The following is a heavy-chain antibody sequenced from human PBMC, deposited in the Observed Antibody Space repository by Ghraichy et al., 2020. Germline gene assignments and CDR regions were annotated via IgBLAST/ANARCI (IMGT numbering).Heavy chain of an antibody. CDR1: GFTFSSYS. V-gene: IGHV3-33*01. Sequence: GESLNISCAASGFTFSSYSMNWVRQAPGKGLEWVSKIWFDGSNKYYAESVKGRFAVSRDNSKNTLFLQMNSLRVEDAAVYYCARDGWDNCYHNGLDVWGQGTTVSVSS. J-gene: IGHJ6*02. CDR2: IWFDGSNK. D-gene: IGHD6-19*01. CDR3: ARDGWDNCYHNGLDV.